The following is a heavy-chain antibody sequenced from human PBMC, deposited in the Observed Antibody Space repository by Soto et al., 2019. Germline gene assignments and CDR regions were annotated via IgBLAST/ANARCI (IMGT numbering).Heavy chain of an antibody. V-gene: IGHV1-2*02. CDR1: GYTFTGYY. Sequence: ASVKVSCKASGYTFTGYYMHWVRQAPGQGLEWMGWINPNSGGTNYAQKFQGRVTMTRDTSISTAYMELSRLRSDETAVYYCAQTSGEIVLMDYWGQGTLVTVS. CDR2: INPNSGGT. CDR3: AQTSGEIVLMDY. J-gene: IGHJ4*02. D-gene: IGHD2-8*01.